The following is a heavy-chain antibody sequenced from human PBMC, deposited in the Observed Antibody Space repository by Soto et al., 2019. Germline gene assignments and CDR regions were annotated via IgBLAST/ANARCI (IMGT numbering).Heavy chain of an antibody. J-gene: IGHJ4*02. Sequence: QVQLQESGPGLVKPSETLSLTCTVSGGSISSYYWSWIRQPPGKGLEWIGYINYSGSTNYNPSLKSRITIPVDPSKNQFSLQLSSVTAADTAVYYCARLWGWYFDYWGQGTLVTVSS. CDR1: GGSISSYY. V-gene: IGHV4-59*01. CDR2: INYSGST. CDR3: ARLWGWYFDY. D-gene: IGHD2-21*01.